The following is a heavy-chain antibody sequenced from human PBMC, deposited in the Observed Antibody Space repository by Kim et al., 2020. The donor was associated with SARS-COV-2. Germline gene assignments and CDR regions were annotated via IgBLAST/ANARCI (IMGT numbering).Heavy chain of an antibody. J-gene: IGHJ4*02. CDR3: AADRPPMVLYV. CDR2: T. D-gene: IGHD3-10*01. Sequence: TNYAQKFQERVTITRDMSTSTAYMELSSLRSEDTAVYYCAADRPPMVLYVWGQGTLVTVSS. V-gene: IGHV1-58*01.